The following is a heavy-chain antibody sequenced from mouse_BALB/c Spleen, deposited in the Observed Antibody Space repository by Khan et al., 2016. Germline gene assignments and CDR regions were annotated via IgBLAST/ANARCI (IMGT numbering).Heavy chain of an antibody. CDR1: EYTFTNYG. D-gene: IGHD2-13*01. CDR3: ARTGDYPYYAMDY. V-gene: IGHV9-3*02. Sequence: QIQLVQSGPELKKPGETVKISCKASEYTFTNYGMNWVKQAPGKGLKCMGWINPNTEEPPYAEGLKGRFAFSLEAIASPACFQINNLKNEDSATYFCARTGDYPYYAMDYWGQGTSVTVSS. J-gene: IGHJ4*01. CDR2: INPNTEEP.